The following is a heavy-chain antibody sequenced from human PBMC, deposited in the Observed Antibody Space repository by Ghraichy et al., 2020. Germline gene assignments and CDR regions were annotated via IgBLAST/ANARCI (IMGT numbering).Heavy chain of an antibody. V-gene: IGHV4-59*01. CDR1: SGSISSYY. CDR3: AKVRPPYYYDSSGYYYFDY. CDR2: IYYSGST. D-gene: IGHD3-22*01. J-gene: IGHJ4*02. Sequence: SETLSLTCTVSSGSISSYYWSWIRQPPGKGLEWIGYIYYSGSTNYNPSLKSRVTISVDTSKNQFSLKLSSVTAADTAVYYCAKVRPPYYYDSSGYYYFDYWGQGTLVTVSS.